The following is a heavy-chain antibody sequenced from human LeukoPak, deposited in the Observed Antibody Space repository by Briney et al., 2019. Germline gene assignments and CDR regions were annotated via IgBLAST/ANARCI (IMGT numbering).Heavy chain of an antibody. CDR3: VRALGGSDDY. V-gene: IGHV3-74*01. J-gene: IGHJ4*02. D-gene: IGHD1-26*01. CDR1: GFIFRDHS. Sequence: GGSLRLSCAASGFIFRDHSMHWARQIPGNGLVWVSRINPDGSTNYADSVKGRFTISRDNAKNTLYLQMKSLRVDDSSLYFCVRALGGSDDYWGQGTLVTVSS. CDR2: INPDGST.